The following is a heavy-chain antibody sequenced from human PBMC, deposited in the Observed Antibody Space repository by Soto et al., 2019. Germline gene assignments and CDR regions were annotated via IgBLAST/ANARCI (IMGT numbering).Heavy chain of an antibody. CDR2: ISYDGSNK. CDR1: GFTFSSYG. CDR3: AKDPSRWNLQTYHFDY. J-gene: IGHJ4*02. Sequence: PGGSLRLSCAASGFTFSSYGMHWVRQAPGKGLEWVAVISYDGSNKYYADSVKGRFTISRDKSKNTLYLQMNSLRAEDTAVYYCAKDPSRWNLQTYHFDYWGQGTLVTVSS. V-gene: IGHV3-30*18. D-gene: IGHD6-13*01.